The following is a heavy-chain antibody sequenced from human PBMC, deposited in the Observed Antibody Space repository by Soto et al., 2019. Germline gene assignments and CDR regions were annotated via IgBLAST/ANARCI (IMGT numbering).Heavy chain of an antibody. Sequence: SETLSLTCAVSGGSISSSNWWSWVRQPPGKGLEWIGEIYHSGSTNYNPSLNSRVTISVDKSKNHFSMKLSSVTAADTAVYYCARVTYSGTYGALDYWGQGTLVTVSS. CDR3: ARVTYSGTYGALDY. D-gene: IGHD1-26*01. CDR2: IYHSGST. J-gene: IGHJ4*02. V-gene: IGHV4-4*02. CDR1: GGSISSSNW.